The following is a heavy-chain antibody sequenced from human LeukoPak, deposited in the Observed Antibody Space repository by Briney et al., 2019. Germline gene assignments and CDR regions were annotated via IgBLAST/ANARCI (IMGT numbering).Heavy chain of an antibody. D-gene: IGHD6-13*01. CDR3: ARGPSIAAAGTTFPFDY. Sequence: PGGSLRLSCAASGLAVSSNYMSWVRQAPGKGLEWVSVIYSGGSTYYADSVKGRFTISRDNSKNTLYLQMNSLRAEDTAVYYCARGPSIAAAGTTFPFDYWGQGTLVTVSS. V-gene: IGHV3-53*01. J-gene: IGHJ4*02. CDR2: IYSGGST. CDR1: GLAVSSNY.